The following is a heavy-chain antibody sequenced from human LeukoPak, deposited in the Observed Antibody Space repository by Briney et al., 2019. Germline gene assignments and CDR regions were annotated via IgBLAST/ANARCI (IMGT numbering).Heavy chain of an antibody. CDR2: ISGSGGST. Sequence: PGGSLRLSCAASGFTFSSYAMSWVRQAPGKGLEWVSAISGSGGSTYYADSVKGRFTISRDNSKNTLYLQMNSLRAEDTAVYYCAKDYDFWSGYLQTYFDYWGQGTLVTVSS. D-gene: IGHD3-3*01. V-gene: IGHV3-23*01. CDR1: GFTFSSYA. CDR3: AKDYDFWSGYLQTYFDY. J-gene: IGHJ4*02.